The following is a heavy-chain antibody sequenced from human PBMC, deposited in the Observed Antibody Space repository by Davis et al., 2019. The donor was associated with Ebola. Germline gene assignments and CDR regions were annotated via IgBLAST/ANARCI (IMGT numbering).Heavy chain of an antibody. CDR1: GYSFTGYY. Sequence: AASVKVSCKASGYSFTGYYIHWVRQAPGQGLEWMGWTSPNNADTKLAQSFQGRVTMTRDTSIGTAYMELGSLGSDDTAVYFCARASPPEYNVWSRNPHYHYFAMDVWGQGTTVTVSS. V-gene: IGHV1-2*02. CDR2: TSPNNADT. CDR3: ARASPPEYNVWSRNPHYHYFAMDV. J-gene: IGHJ6*02. D-gene: IGHD1-1*01.